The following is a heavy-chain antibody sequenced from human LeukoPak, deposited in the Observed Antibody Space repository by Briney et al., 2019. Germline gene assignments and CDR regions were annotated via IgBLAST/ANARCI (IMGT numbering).Heavy chain of an antibody. Sequence: PSETLSLTCTVSGYSISSGYYWGWIRQPPGKGLEWIGSIYHSGSTYYNPSLKSRATISLDTSRNQFSLKLNSVTAADTAVYYCAKSNGYGLVDIWGQGTMVTVSS. D-gene: IGHD3-10*01. CDR2: IYHSGST. V-gene: IGHV4-38-2*02. CDR3: AKSNGYGLVDI. J-gene: IGHJ3*02. CDR1: GYSISSGYY.